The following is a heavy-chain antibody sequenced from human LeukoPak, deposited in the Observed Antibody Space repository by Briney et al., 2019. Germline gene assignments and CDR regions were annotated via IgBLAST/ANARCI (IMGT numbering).Heavy chain of an antibody. CDR2: INHSGST. CDR3: ARGGGFAH. Sequence: SETLSLTCTISGGSISDYYWSWIRQPPGKGLEWIGEINHSGSTNYNPSLKSRVTISVDTSKNQFSLKLSSVTAADTAVYYCARGGGFAHWGQGTLVTVSS. V-gene: IGHV4-34*01. CDR1: GGSISDYY. D-gene: IGHD4-23*01. J-gene: IGHJ4*02.